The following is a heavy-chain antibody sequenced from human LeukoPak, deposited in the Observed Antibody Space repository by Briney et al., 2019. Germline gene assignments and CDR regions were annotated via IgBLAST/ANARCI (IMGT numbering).Heavy chain of an antibody. CDR2: ISGSGGST. D-gene: IGHD3-22*01. CDR1: GFTFSSYG. Sequence: GGSLRLSCAASGFTFSSYGMHWVRQAPGKGLEWVSAISGSGGSTYYADSVKGRFTISRDNSKNTLYLQMNSLRAEDTAEYYCASATTYYDNTGYYYAFDIWGQGTMVTVSS. J-gene: IGHJ3*02. V-gene: IGHV3-23*01. CDR3: ASATTYYDNTGYYYAFDI.